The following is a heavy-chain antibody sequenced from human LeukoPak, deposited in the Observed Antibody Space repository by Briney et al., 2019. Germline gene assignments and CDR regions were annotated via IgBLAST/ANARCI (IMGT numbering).Heavy chain of an antibody. V-gene: IGHV1-2*02. CDR3: AREGGYSGSYEANY. Sequence: ASVKVSCKASGYTFTGYYMHWLRQAPGQGLEWMGCINPNSGGTNYAQKFQGRVTMTRDTSISTAYMELSRLRSDDTAVYYCAREGGYSGSYEANYWGQGTLVTVPS. J-gene: IGHJ4*02. CDR1: GYTFTGYY. D-gene: IGHD1-26*01. CDR2: INPNSGGT.